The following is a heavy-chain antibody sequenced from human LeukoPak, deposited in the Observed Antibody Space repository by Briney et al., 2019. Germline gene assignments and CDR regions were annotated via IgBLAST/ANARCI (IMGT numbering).Heavy chain of an antibody. V-gene: IGHV5-51*01. J-gene: IGHJ4*02. CDR2: IYPGDSDT. D-gene: IGHD3-22*01. CDR3: ARLHYDSSGYYNY. Sequence: GESLKISFKGSGXRFTSYCIGWVRQMPGKGMEWMGIIYPGDSDTRYSPSFQGQVTISADKSISTAYLQWSSLKASDTAMYYCARLHYDSSGYYNYWGQGTLVTVSS. CDR1: GXRFTSYC.